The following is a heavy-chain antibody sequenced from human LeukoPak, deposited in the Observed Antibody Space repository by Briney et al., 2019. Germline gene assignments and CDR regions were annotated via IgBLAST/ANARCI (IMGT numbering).Heavy chain of an antibody. CDR3: ARVIGYYYYMDV. CDR2: INWNGGST. V-gene: IGHV3-20*04. J-gene: IGHJ6*03. D-gene: IGHD1-26*01. CDR1: GFTFSSYA. Sequence: GGSLRLSCAASGFTFSSYAMSWVRQAPGKGLEWVSGINWNGGSTGYADSVEGRFTISRDNAKNSLYLQMNSLRAEDTALYYCARVIGYYYYMDVWGKGTTVTVSS.